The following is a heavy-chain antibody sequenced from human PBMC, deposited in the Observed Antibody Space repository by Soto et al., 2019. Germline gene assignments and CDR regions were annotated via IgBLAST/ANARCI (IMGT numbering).Heavy chain of an antibody. CDR1: GFTFSSYG. Sequence: GGSLRLSCAASGFTFSSYGMHWVRQAPGKGLEWVAVISYDGSTQYYLDSVKGRFTISRDNSKNTLYLQMNSLRDEDTALYYCAKPLGLDLTQGFDYWGQGTLVTVSS. J-gene: IGHJ4*01. D-gene: IGHD1-1*01. CDR2: ISYDGSTQ. V-gene: IGHV3-30*18. CDR3: AKPLGLDLTQGFDY.